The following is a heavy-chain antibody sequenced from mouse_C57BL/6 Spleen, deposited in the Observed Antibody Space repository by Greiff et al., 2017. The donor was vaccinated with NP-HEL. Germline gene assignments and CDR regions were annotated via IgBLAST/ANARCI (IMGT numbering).Heavy chain of an antibody. CDR3: ARPATIITTGYFDV. J-gene: IGHJ1*03. CDR1: GYAFTNYL. D-gene: IGHD2-4*01. V-gene: IGHV1-54*01. Sequence: QVQLQQSGAELVRPGTSVKVSCKASGYAFTNYLIEWVKQRPGQGLEWIGVINPGSGGTNYNEKFKGKATLTADKSSSTAYMQLSSLTSEDSAVYFCARPATIITTGYFDVWGTGTTVTVSS. CDR2: INPGSGGT.